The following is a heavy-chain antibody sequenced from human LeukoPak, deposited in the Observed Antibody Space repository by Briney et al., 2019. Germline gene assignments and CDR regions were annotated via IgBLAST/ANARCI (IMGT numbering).Heavy chain of an antibody. CDR1: GFTFSSYA. J-gene: IGHJ4*02. Sequence: PGGSLRLSCAASGFTFSSYAMHWVRQAPGKGLEWVAVISYDGSNKYYADSVKGRFTISRDNSKNTLYLQMNSLRAEDTAVYYCARVPAGYSGYDIPFWGQGTLVTVSS. V-gene: IGHV3-30-3*01. CDR2: ISYDGSNK. D-gene: IGHD5-12*01. CDR3: ARVPAGYSGYDIPF.